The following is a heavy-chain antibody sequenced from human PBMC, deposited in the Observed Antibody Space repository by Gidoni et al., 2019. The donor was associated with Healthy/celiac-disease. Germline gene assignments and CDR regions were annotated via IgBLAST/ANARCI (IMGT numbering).Heavy chain of an antibody. J-gene: IGHJ6*02. D-gene: IGHD6-6*01. V-gene: IGHV4-31*01. Sequence: QVQLQESGPGLVKPSQTLSLTCTVSGGSISSGGYYWSWIRQHPGKGLEWIGYIYYSGSTYYNPSLKSLVTISVDTSKNQFSLKLSSVTAADTAVYYCARLVASSNLMDVWGQGTTVTVSS. CDR1: GGSISSGGYY. CDR3: ARLVASSNLMDV. CDR2: IYYSGST.